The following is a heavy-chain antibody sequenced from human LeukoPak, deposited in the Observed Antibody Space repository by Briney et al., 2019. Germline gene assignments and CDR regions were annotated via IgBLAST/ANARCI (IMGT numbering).Heavy chain of an antibody. J-gene: IGHJ4*02. V-gene: IGHV1-69*13. CDR3: ARAPRYCSGGSCRNFDY. CDR2: IIPIFGTA. CDR1: GGTFSSYA. Sequence: GASVTVSCKASGGTFSSYAISWVRQAPGQGLEWMGGIIPIFGTANYAQKFQGRVTITADESTSTAYMELSSLRSDDTAVYYCARAPRYCSGGSCRNFDYWGQGTLVTVSS. D-gene: IGHD2-15*01.